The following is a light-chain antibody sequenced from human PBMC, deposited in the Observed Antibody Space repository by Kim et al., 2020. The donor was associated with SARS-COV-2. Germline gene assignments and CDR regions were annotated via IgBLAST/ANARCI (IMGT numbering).Light chain of an antibody. CDR3: QQYGSSPYT. CDR1: QSVSNSK. V-gene: IGKV3-20*01. Sequence: SPGERATLSCRASQSVSNSKLAWFQQKPGQAPRLLIYGASSRATGIPDRFSGSGSGTDFTLTISRLEPEDFAVYFCQQYGSSPYTFGPGTKVDIK. CDR2: GAS. J-gene: IGKJ3*01.